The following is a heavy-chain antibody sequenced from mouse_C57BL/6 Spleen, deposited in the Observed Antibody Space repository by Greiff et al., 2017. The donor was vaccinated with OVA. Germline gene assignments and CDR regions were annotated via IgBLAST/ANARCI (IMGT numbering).Heavy chain of an antibody. Sequence: EVQVVESGPGLVKPSQSLSLTCSVTGYSITSGYYWNWIRQFPGNKLEWMGYISYDGSNNYNPSLKNRISITRDTSKNQFFLKLNSVTTEDTATYYCAIITTVYFDYWGQGTTLTVSS. D-gene: IGHD1-1*01. CDR3: AIITTVYFDY. J-gene: IGHJ2*01. CDR1: GYSITSGYY. CDR2: ISYDGSN. V-gene: IGHV3-6*01.